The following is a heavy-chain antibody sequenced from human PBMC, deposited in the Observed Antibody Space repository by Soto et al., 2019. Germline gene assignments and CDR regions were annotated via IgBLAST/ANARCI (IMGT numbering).Heavy chain of an antibody. Sequence: QLQLQESGPGLVKPSETLSLTCTVSGGSISSSSYYWGWIRQPPGKGLEWIGSIYYSGSTYYNPSLKSRVTISVDTSKNQFSLKLSSVTAADTAVYYCARHVEQCRFDPWGQGTLVTVSS. D-gene: IGHD6-19*01. CDR2: IYYSGST. J-gene: IGHJ5*02. CDR1: GGSISSSSYY. CDR3: ARHVEQCRFDP. V-gene: IGHV4-39*01.